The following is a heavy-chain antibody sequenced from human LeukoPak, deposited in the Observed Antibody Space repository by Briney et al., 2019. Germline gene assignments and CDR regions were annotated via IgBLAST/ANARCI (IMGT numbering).Heavy chain of an antibody. CDR3: AKESGRDGGPPFYYFDY. D-gene: IGHD2/OR15-2a*01. CDR2: ISSSSSYI. CDR1: GFTFSSYS. Sequence: GGSLRLSCAASGFTFSSYSMNWVRQAPGKGLEWVSSISSSSSYIYYADSVKGRFTISRDNSKNTLYLQMNSLRAEDTAVYYCAKESGRDGGPPFYYFDYWGQGTLVTVFS. J-gene: IGHJ4*02. V-gene: IGHV3-21*04.